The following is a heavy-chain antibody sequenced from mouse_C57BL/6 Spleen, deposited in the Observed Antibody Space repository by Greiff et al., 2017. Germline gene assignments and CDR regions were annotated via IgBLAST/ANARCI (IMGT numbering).Heavy chain of an antibody. J-gene: IGHJ4*01. D-gene: IGHD1-1*02. CDR3: ARRWKGAMDY. Sequence: QVHVKQPGAELVMPGASVKLSCKASGYTFTSYWMHWVKQRPGQGLEWIGEIDPSDSYTNYNQKFKGKSTLTVDKSSSTAYMQLSSLTSEDSAVYYCARRWKGAMDYWGQGTSVTVSS. CDR2: IDPSDSYT. V-gene: IGHV1-69*01. CDR1: GYTFTSYW.